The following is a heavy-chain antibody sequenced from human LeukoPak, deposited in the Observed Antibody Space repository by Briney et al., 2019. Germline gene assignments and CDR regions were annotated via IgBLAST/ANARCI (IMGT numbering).Heavy chain of an antibody. CDR1: GGSISSYY. D-gene: IGHD1-26*01. CDR3: ARPSGSYQDDAFDI. CDR2: IYYSGST. J-gene: IGHJ3*02. V-gene: IGHV4-59*08. Sequence: PSETLSLTCTGSGGSISSYYWSWIRQPPGKGLEWIGYIYYSGSTNYNPSLKSRVTISVDTSKNQFSLKLSSVTAADTAVYYCARPSGSYQDDAFDIWGQGTMVTVSS.